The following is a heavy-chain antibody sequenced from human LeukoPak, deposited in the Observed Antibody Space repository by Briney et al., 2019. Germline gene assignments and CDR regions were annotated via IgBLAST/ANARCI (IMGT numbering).Heavy chain of an antibody. J-gene: IGHJ4*02. CDR1: GGSFSGYY. D-gene: IGHD1-1*01. CDR2: INHSAST. Sequence: SETLSLTCAVYGGSFSGYYWSWIRQPPGKGLEWIGEINHSASTNYNPSLKSRVTISVDTSKNQFSLKLSSVTAADTAVYYCARRRTKTGPLGYWGQGTLVTVSS. V-gene: IGHV4-34*01. CDR3: ARRRTKTGPLGY.